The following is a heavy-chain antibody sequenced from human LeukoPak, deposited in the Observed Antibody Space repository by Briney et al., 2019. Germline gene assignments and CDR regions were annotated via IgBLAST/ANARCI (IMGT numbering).Heavy chain of an antibody. CDR3: ARDSTLSRVITATTTYHYFYYIDV. Sequence: PMASVKVSCKASGYTFTSYYMHWVRQAPGQGLEWMGLINPTGGSTGYAQKFRGRVTITTDESTRTAYMELSSLRSEDTAIYYCARDSTLSRVITATTTYHYFYYIDVWGKGTTVTISS. CDR1: GYTFTSYY. D-gene: IGHD3-22*01. J-gene: IGHJ6*03. CDR2: INPTGGST. V-gene: IGHV1-46*01.